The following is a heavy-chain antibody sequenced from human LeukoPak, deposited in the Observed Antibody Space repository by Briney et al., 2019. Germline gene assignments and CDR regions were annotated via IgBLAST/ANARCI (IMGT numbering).Heavy chain of an antibody. J-gene: IGHJ4*02. CDR3: ARAYCSGNTCYGLDY. D-gene: IGHD2-15*01. V-gene: IGHV4-30-4*08. CDR2: THYSGRT. CDR1: GASISSADFF. Sequence: PSQTLSLTCTVSGASISSADFFWSWIRQPPGKGPEWIGYTHYSGRTYYNPSPRSRLTISADTSKNQFSLRLSSVTAADTAVYYCARAYCSGNTCYGLDYWGQGTLVTVSS.